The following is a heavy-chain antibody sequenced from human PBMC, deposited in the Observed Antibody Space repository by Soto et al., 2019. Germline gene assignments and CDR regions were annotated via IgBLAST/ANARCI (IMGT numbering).Heavy chain of an antibody. CDR1: GGTFSTYI. J-gene: IGHJ3*01. Sequence: QVQLVQSGAEVRKPGSSVKVSCKAPGGTFSTYIISWVRQAPGQALEWMGRIIPIPDITNYAQKFQGRVTVTADRSTSTAYMELTSLKSEDRAVYYCARDRITTRGDAFDLWGQGTRVTVSS. CDR2: IIPIPDIT. CDR3: ARDRITTRGDAFDL. V-gene: IGHV1-69*08. D-gene: IGHD3-3*01.